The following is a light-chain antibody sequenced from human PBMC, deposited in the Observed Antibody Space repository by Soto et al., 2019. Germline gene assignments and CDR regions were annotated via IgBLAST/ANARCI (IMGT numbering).Light chain of an antibody. CDR2: KAS. Sequence: DIQMTQSPSTLSASVGDRVTITCRASQSISSWLAWYQQKPGKAPKLLIYKASSLESGVPFRFSGRGSGTEFTLTISRLQHDDFATYYCQQYNSYWTFGQGTKVQIK. CDR1: QSISSW. V-gene: IGKV1-5*03. J-gene: IGKJ1*01. CDR3: QQYNSYWT.